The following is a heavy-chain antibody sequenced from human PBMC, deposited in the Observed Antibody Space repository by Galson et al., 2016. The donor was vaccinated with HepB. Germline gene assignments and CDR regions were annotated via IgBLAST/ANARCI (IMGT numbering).Heavy chain of an antibody. CDR3: ARDGSSTWYETGGPGDY. J-gene: IGHJ4*02. V-gene: IGHV3-11*04. CDR2: ISSRSGAI. Sequence: SLRLSCAASGFTFSDHYMDWVRQAPGKGLQWISYISSRSGAIYYADSVRGRFTISIDNAKNAFYLQMNSLRADDTAVYFCARDGSSTWYETGGPGDYWGPGTLVTVSS. CDR1: GFTFSDHY. D-gene: IGHD6-13*01.